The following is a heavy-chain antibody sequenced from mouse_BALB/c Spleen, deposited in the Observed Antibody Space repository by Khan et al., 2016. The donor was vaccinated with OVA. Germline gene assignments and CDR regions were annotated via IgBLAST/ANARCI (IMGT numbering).Heavy chain of an antibody. Sequence: VPLQQSGAELVRPGPLVKLSCKASGFNIKDYYMHWVKQRPEQGLVWIGRIDPENGDTIYDPKFQGKASITSDTSSNTAYLQLSSLTSEDTAVYYCARDGDSPWFAYWGQGTMVTVAA. CDR2: IDPENGDT. CDR1: GFNIKDYY. J-gene: IGHJ3*01. CDR3: ARDGDSPWFAY. V-gene: IGHV14-1*02. D-gene: IGHD2-13*01.